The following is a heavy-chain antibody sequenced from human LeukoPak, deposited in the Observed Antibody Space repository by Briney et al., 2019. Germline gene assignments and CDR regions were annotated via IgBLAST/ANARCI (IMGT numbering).Heavy chain of an antibody. Sequence: GGSLRLSCEASGFVFGSSAMHWVRQSPGKGLEWVSAISGSGGSTYYADSVKGRFTISRDNSKNTLYLQMNSLRAEDTAVYYCANGRRKDYWGQGTLVTVSS. CDR2: ISGSGGST. CDR1: GFVFGSSA. D-gene: IGHD1-14*01. V-gene: IGHV3-23*01. CDR3: ANGRRKDY. J-gene: IGHJ4*02.